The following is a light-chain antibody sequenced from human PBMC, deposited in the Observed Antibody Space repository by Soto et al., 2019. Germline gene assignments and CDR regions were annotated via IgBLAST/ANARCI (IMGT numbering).Light chain of an antibody. CDR3: VLYMNHGISV. Sequence: QTVVTQEPSLSVSPGGTVTFTCGLNSGSVSATDYPSWYKQIPGQSPRTLIYSTNIRSSGVPDRFSGSILGNKAALTITGAQADDESHYYCVLYMNHGISVIGGGTKLTVL. J-gene: IGLJ2*01. V-gene: IGLV8-61*01. CDR2: STN. CDR1: SGSVSATDY.